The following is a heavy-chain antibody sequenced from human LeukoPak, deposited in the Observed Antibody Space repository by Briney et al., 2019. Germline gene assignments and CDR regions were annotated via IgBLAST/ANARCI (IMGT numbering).Heavy chain of an antibody. V-gene: IGHV3-7*03. CDR1: GFTFSSYW. CDR2: IKQDGSDT. J-gene: IGHJ4*02. CDR3: ATSGYSGYGIDN. D-gene: IGHD5-12*01. Sequence: GGSLRLSCAVSGFTFSSYWMTWVRQAPGTGLEWVANIKQDGSDTYSVDSVKGRFTISRDNAKNSLYLEMNSLRVEDTAVYYCATSGYSGYGIDNWGQGTLVAVSS.